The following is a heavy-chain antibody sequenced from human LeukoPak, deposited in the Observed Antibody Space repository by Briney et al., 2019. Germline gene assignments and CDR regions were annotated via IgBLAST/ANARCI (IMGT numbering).Heavy chain of an antibody. V-gene: IGHV3-20*04. CDR3: ARESAAALVYYYYNMDV. CDR2: INWNGGST. Sequence: GGSLRLSCAASGFTFDDYGMSWVRHAPGKGLEWVSGINWNGGSTGYADSVKGRFTISRDNAKNSLYLQMNSLRAEDTALYYCARESAAALVYYYYNMDVWGKGTTVTVSS. D-gene: IGHD6-13*01. CDR1: GFTFDDYG. J-gene: IGHJ6*03.